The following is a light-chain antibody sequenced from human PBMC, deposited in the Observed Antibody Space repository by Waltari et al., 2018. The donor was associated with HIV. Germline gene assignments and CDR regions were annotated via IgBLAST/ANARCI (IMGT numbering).Light chain of an antibody. CDR2: EDF. V-gene: IGLV3-10*01. J-gene: IGLJ2*01. CDR3: YSTDSSGNHRGV. CDR1: ALPKKF. Sequence: SYELTQPPSVSVSPGQPARITCSGDALPKKFAYWYQQKSGQAPVLVIYEDFKRPSGIPGRFSGSSSGTMATLTISGAQVEDEADYYCYSTDSSGNHRGVFGGGTKLTVL.